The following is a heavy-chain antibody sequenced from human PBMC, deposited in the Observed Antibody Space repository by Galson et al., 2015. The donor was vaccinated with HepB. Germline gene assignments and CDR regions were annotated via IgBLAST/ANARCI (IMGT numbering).Heavy chain of an antibody. V-gene: IGHV3-74*01. CDR1: EFTLSDYW. Sequence: SLRLSCAATEFTLSDYWIHWVRQGPGKGLVWVSRIDNYGSDLIYADSVKGRFTISRDYSKNTVYLQMNSLRAEDPAVYYCVRSSGRSDCWGPGTLVTVSS. D-gene: IGHD6-19*01. CDR3: VRSSGRSDC. CDR2: IDNYGSDL. J-gene: IGHJ4*02.